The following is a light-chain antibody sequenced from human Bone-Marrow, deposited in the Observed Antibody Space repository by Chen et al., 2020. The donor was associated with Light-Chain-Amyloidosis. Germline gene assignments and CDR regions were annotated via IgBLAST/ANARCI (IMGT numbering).Light chain of an antibody. J-gene: IGLJ2*01. Sequence: SYELTQPPSVSVSPGQTARITCSGDDLPTKYAYWYQQKPGQAPVLVIHRDTERPSGISERFSGSSSGTTATLTISGVQADDEADYHCQSADSSGTYEVIFGRGTKLTVL. V-gene: IGLV3-25*03. CDR2: RDT. CDR1: DLPTKY. CDR3: QSADSSGTYEVI.